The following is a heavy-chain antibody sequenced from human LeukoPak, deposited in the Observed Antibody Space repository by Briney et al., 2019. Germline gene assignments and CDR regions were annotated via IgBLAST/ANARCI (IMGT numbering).Heavy chain of an antibody. CDR3: ARGLGYYYDSSGSEYFQH. D-gene: IGHD3-22*01. J-gene: IGHJ1*01. V-gene: IGHV3-48*02. CDR1: GFTFSSYS. CDR2: ISSSSSTI. Sequence: PGGSLRLSCAASGFTFSSYSMNWVRQAPGKGLEWVSYISSSSSTIYYADSVKGRFTISRDNAKNSLYLQMNSLRDEDTAVYYCARGLGYYYDSSGSEYFQHWGQGTLVTVSS.